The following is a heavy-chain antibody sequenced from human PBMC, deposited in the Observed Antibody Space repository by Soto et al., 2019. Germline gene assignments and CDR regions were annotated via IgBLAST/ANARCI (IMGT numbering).Heavy chain of an antibody. CDR3: ARLRGYSSGWYGAFFDP. CDR1: GGSISSYY. J-gene: IGHJ5*02. V-gene: IGHV4-59*05. CDR2: IYYSGST. D-gene: IGHD6-19*01. Sequence: ETLSLTCTVSGGSISSYYWSWIRQPPGKGLEWIGSIYYSGSTYYNPSLKSRVTISVDTSKNQFSLKLSSVTAADTAVYYCARLRGYSSGWYGAFFDPWGQGTLVTVSS.